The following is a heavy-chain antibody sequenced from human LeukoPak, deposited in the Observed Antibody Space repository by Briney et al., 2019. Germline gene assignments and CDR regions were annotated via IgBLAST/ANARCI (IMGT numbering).Heavy chain of an antibody. V-gene: IGHV3-21*01. Sequence: GGPLTLPCAAPGFTFSTSPMHWVRQAPGQGPERVSSISSSNDYIYYAAAVKGRFTISRDNAKNSLYLQMNSLRPEDTAVYYCVRIPNSAGFPNWFDPWGQGTLVTVSS. J-gene: IGHJ5*02. D-gene: IGHD6-19*01. CDR3: VRIPNSAGFPNWFDP. CDR1: GFTFSTSP. CDR2: ISSSNDYI.